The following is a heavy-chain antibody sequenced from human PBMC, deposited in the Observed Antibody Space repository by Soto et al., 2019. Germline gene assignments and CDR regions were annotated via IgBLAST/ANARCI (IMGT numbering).Heavy chain of an antibody. CDR1: GFTFSSFW. CDR2: INTDGSST. V-gene: IGHV3-74*01. Sequence: EVQLVESGGGLVQPGGSLRLSCAVSGFTFSSFWMHWVRQAPGEGLVWVSRINTDGSSTSYADSVKGRFTISRDNAKNTLNLQMNSLKVDETAMYYRAKSRVDTVCLSYWGQGTLVTVSS. CDR3: AKSRVDTVCLSY. D-gene: IGHD3-16*01. J-gene: IGHJ4*02.